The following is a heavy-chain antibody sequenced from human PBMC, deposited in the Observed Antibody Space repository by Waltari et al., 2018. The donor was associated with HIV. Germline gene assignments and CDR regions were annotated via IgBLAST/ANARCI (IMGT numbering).Heavy chain of an antibody. D-gene: IGHD3-10*02. J-gene: IGHJ5*02. Sequence: DVQLVESGGDLVQPGGSLRLSCAASGFKFDDYAMHWVRQAPGKGLEWVSGISWKSGVIAYADSGRGRFTISRDNAKNSLYLQMNSLRAEDTAFYYCARGPMYKWFDPWGQGTLVTVSS. CDR3: ARGPMYKWFDP. CDR1: GFKFDDYA. V-gene: IGHV3-9*01. CDR2: ISWKSGVI.